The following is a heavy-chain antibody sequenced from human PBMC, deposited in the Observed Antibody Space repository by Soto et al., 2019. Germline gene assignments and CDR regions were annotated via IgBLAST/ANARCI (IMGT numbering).Heavy chain of an antibody. CDR1: GFTFSSYS. Sequence: EVQLVESGGGLVQPGGSLRLSCAASGFTFSSYSMNWVRQAPGQGLEWVSYISRSSSTTDYADSVKGRFTISRDNAKNSLYLQMNSLRDEDKAVYYCARDSDYYDSSGYYPEDFQHWGQGTLVTVSS. D-gene: IGHD3-22*01. J-gene: IGHJ1*01. CDR3: ARDSDYYDSSGYYPEDFQH. V-gene: IGHV3-48*02. CDR2: ISRSSSTT.